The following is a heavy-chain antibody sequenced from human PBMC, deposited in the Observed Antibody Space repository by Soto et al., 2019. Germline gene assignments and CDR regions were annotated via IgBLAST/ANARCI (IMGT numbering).Heavy chain of an antibody. D-gene: IGHD3-10*01. V-gene: IGHV3-30*18. CDR3: AKDFKVSGSHYGTLNYYYGMDV. Sequence: PVGSLRLSCAASGFTFSTYCMQWVRQAPGKGLEWVAVISYDGYLKYYVDAVKGRFTVARDDSKNTLFLEMNSLRVEDTAVYFCAKDFKVSGSHYGTLNYYYGMDVWGQGTTVTVSS. CDR1: GFTFSTYC. J-gene: IGHJ6*02. CDR2: ISYDGYLK.